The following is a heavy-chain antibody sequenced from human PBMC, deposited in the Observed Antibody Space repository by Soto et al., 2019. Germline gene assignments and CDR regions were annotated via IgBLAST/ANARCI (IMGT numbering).Heavy chain of an antibody. CDR1: GYTFTNYG. J-gene: IGHJ4*02. Sequence: ASVKVSCKTSGYTFTNYGINWVRQAPGQGLEWMGWISAYSGNTNYAQKLQGRVTMTTDTSTSTAYMELRSLRSDDTAVYYCARDQAVARLGDFWGQGTLVTV. CDR2: ISAYSGNT. CDR3: ARDQAVARLGDF. V-gene: IGHV1-18*01. D-gene: IGHD6-19*01.